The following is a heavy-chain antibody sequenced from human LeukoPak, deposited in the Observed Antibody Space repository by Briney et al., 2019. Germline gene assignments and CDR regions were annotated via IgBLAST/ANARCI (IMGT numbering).Heavy chain of an antibody. CDR1: GYTLTELS. Sequence: ASVKVSCKVSGYTLTELSMHWVRQAPGKGLEWMGGFDPEDGETIYAQKFQGRVTMTEDTSTDTAYMELSSLRSEDTAVYYCATDALGSGQMDVWGKGTTVTVSS. D-gene: IGHD3-10*01. V-gene: IGHV1-24*01. CDR2: FDPEDGET. CDR3: ATDALGSGQMDV. J-gene: IGHJ6*04.